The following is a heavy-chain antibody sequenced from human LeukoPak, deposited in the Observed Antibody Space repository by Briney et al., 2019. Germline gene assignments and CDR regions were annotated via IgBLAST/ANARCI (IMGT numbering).Heavy chain of an antibody. V-gene: IGHV1-18*01. CDR1: GYTFTSYV. CDR3: ARADIVVVPAAIRARYYFDY. Sequence: GASVKVSCKASGYTFTSYVISWVRQAPGQGLEWMGWISAYNGNTNYAQKLQGRVTMTTDTSTSTAYMELRSLRSDDTAVYYCARADIVVVPAAIRARYYFDYWGQGTLVTVSS. CDR2: ISAYNGNT. J-gene: IGHJ4*02. D-gene: IGHD2-2*02.